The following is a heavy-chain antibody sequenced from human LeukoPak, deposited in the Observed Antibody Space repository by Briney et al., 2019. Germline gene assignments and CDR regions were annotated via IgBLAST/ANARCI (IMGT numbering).Heavy chain of an antibody. V-gene: IGHV4-34*01. J-gene: IGHJ4*02. CDR3: ARGRWLRPYYFDY. CDR1: GGSFSGYY. D-gene: IGHD5-12*01. CDR2: INHSGST. Sequence: SSETLSLTCAVYGGSFSGYYWSWIRQPPGKGLEWIGEINHSGSTNYNPSLKSRVTISVDTSKNQFSLKLSSVTAADTAVYYCARGRWLRPYYFDYWGQGTLVTVSS.